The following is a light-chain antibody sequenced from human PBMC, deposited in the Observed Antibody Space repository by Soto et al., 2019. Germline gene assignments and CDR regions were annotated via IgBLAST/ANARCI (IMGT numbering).Light chain of an antibody. Sequence: DIQMTQSPSTLSSSLGDTVTITCRASQTISGWLAWYQQRPGKAPNLLIFDASTLESGVPSRFSGSGSGTTFTLTISSLKYDDFATYYCLQYNGYYRTFGQGTKVDIK. J-gene: IGKJ1*01. CDR1: QTISGW. CDR3: LQYNGYYRT. V-gene: IGKV1-5*01. CDR2: DAS.